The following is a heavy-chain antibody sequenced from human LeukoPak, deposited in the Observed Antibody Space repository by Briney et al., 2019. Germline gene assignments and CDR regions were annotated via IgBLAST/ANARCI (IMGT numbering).Heavy chain of an antibody. CDR2: IYYSGST. CDR3: ARSQRALDIVATNGMDV. Sequence: SETLSLTCTVSGGSIVSYYWTWIRQPPGKGLEWIGYIYYSGSTNYSPSLKSRATMSVDTSKNQFSLKLSSVTAADTAVYYCARSQRALDIVATNGMDVWGQGTTVTVSS. CDR1: GGSIVSYY. V-gene: IGHV4-59*12. D-gene: IGHD5-12*01. J-gene: IGHJ6*02.